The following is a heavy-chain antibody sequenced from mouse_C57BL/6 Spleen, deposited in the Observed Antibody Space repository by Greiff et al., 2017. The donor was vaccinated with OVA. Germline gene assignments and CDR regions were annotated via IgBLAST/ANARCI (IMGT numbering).Heavy chain of an antibody. J-gene: IGHJ3*01. CDR1: GYTFTDYE. V-gene: IGHV1-15*01. Sequence: VQRVESGAELVRPGASVTLSCKASGYTFTDYEMHWVKQTPVHGLEWIGAIDPETGGTAYNQKFKGKAILTADKSSSTAYMELRSLTSEDSAVYYCTRRDPFAYWGQGTLVTVSA. CDR2: IDPETGGT. CDR3: TRRDPFAY.